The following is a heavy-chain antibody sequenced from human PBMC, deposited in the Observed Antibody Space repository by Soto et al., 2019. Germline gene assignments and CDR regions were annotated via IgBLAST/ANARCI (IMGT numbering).Heavy chain of an antibody. V-gene: IGHV4-59*01. Sequence: SETLSLTCTVSGGSISSYYWSWIRQPPGKGLEWIGYIYYSGSTNYNPSLKSRVTISVDTSKNQFSLKLSSVTAADTAVYYCARDRGGYCSGGSCPWHYGMDVWGQGTTVTV. CDR2: IYYSGST. D-gene: IGHD2-15*01. CDR3: ARDRGGYCSGGSCPWHYGMDV. CDR1: GGSISSYY. J-gene: IGHJ6*02.